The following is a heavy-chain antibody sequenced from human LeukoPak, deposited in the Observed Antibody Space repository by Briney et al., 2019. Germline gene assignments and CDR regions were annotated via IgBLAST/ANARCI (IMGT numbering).Heavy chain of an antibody. CDR2: INPNSGGT. CDR3: AREGDSGSQYNWFDP. CDR1: GYTFAGYY. V-gene: IGHV1-2*02. Sequence: ASVKVSCKASGYTFAGYYMHWVRQAPGQGLEWMGWINPNSGGTNYAQKFQGRVTMTRDTSISTAYMELSRLRSDDTAVYYCAREGDSGSQYNWFDPWGQGTLVTVSS. J-gene: IGHJ5*02. D-gene: IGHD6-13*01.